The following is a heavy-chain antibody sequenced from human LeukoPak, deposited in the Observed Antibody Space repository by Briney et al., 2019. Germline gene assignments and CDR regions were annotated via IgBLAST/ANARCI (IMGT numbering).Heavy chain of an antibody. Sequence: ASVKVSCKASGYTFTGYHMHWVRQAPGQGLEWMGRINPNSGDTNYAQKFQGRVAMTRDTSISTAFMELARLRSDDTAVYYCARTGYSSGWYRGPLDYWGQGTLVTVSS. D-gene: IGHD6-19*01. J-gene: IGHJ4*02. V-gene: IGHV1-2*06. CDR1: GYTFTGYH. CDR3: ARTGYSSGWYRGPLDY. CDR2: INPNSGDT.